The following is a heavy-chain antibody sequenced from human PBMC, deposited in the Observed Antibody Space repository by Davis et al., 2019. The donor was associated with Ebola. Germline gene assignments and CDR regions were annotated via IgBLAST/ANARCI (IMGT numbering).Heavy chain of an antibody. CDR2: ISSSSSYI. CDR1: GFTFSSYS. Sequence: GESLKISCAASGFTFSSYSMNWVRQAPGKGLEWVSSISSSSSYIYYADSVKGRFTISRDNAKNSLYLQMNSLRAEDTAVYYCAKDLTVDTAMVYYYGMDVWGKGTTVTVSS. V-gene: IGHV3-21*01. D-gene: IGHD5-18*01. CDR3: AKDLTVDTAMVYYYGMDV. J-gene: IGHJ6*04.